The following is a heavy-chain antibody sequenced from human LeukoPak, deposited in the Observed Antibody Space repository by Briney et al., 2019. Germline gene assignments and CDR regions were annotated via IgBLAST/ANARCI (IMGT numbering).Heavy chain of an antibody. Sequence: PSETLSPTCTVSGGSISSGGYYWSWIRQHPGKGLEWIGYIYYSGSTYYNPSLKSRVTISVDTSKNQFSLKLSSVTAADTAVYYCARGVNRYRLDYWGQGTLVTVSS. V-gene: IGHV4-31*03. CDR2: IYYSGST. J-gene: IGHJ4*02. CDR3: ARGVNRYRLDY. D-gene: IGHD1-14*01. CDR1: GGSISSGGYY.